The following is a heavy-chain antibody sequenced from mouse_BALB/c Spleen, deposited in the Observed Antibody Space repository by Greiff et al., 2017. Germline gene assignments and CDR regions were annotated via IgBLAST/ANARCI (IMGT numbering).Heavy chain of an antibody. CDR1: GFTFSSYT. J-gene: IGHJ3*02. CDR2: ISSGGSYT. Sequence: EVQRVESGGGLVKPGGSLKLSCAASGFTFSSYTMSWVRQTPEKRLEWVATISSGGSYTYYPDSVKGRFTISRDNAKNTLYLQMSSLKSEDTAMYYCTRGYDYDGWGQGTLVTVSA. D-gene: IGHD2-4*01. V-gene: IGHV5-6-4*01. CDR3: TRGYDYDG.